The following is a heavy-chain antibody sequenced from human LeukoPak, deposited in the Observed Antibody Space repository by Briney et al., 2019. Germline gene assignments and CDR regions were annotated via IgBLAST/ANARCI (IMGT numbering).Heavy chain of an antibody. V-gene: IGHV4-59*01. J-gene: IGHJ4*02. CDR2: IYYGGST. D-gene: IGHD4-17*01. Sequence: KPSETLSLTCTVSGGSISSYCWSWIQQPPGKGLEWIGYIYYGGSTNYNPSLKSRVTISVDTSKNQFSLKLSSVTAADTAVYYCAAYGDYGLGYWGQGTLVTVSS. CDR3: AAYGDYGLGY. CDR1: GGSISSYC.